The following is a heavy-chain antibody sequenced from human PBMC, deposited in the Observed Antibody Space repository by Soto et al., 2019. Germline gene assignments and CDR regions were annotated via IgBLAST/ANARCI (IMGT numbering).Heavy chain of an antibody. CDR3: AKAGCSGGTCYLYYFDY. CDR1: GFTFSNYA. V-gene: IGHV3-23*01. J-gene: IGHJ4*02. D-gene: IGHD2-15*01. CDR2: ISGRGGNT. Sequence: GGSLRLSCAASGFTFSNYAMSWVRQAPGKGLEWVSTISGRGGNTYYADSVKGRFTISRDNSRNTLYLQMDSLRVKDSAVYSCAKAGCSGGTCYLYYFDYWGQGALVTVSS.